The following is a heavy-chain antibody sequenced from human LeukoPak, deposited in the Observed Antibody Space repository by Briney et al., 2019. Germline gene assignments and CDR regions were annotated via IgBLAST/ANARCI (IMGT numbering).Heavy chain of an antibody. D-gene: IGHD6-13*01. CDR1: GFTFSSYW. Sequence: GGSLRLSCAASGFTFSSYWMSWVRQAPGKGLEWVANIKQDGSEKYYVDSVKGRFTISRDNAKNSLYLQMNSLRAEDTAVYYCAKSLSLSSIKGDYWGQGTLVTVSS. CDR2: IKQDGSEK. CDR3: AKSLSLSSIKGDY. V-gene: IGHV3-7*01. J-gene: IGHJ4*02.